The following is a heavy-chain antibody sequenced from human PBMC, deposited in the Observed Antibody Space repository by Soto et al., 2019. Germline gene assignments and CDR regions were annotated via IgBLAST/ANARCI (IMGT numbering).Heavy chain of an antibody. CDR1: GYTFTRYG. J-gene: IGHJ6*02. CDR2: ISGYNGDT. V-gene: IGHV1-18*01. D-gene: IGHD2-8*01. Sequence: ASVKVSFKASGYTFTRYGISWARQAPGQGLEWKGWISGYNGDTNYAQKFQDRDSMTIDTSTGTAYMELRSLTSDDTAIYYCAKNGQPPYYYYGMDVWGQGTKVTVSS. CDR3: AKNGQPPYYYYGMDV.